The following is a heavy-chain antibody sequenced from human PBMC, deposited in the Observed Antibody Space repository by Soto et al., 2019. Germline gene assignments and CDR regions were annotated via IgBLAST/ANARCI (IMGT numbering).Heavy chain of an antibody. CDR2: INPNSGGT. V-gene: IGHV1-2*04. CDR1: GYTFTGYY. D-gene: IGHD6-6*01. CDR3: ARGDSSSFDYCYGMDV. J-gene: IGHJ6*02. Sequence: QVQLVQSGAEVKKPGASVKVSCKASGYTFTGYYMHWVRQAPGQGLQWMGWINPNSGGTNYAQKFQGWVTMTRDTSISTAYMVLSRVGSDDTAVYYWARGDSSSFDYCYGMDVWGQGTTVTVSS.